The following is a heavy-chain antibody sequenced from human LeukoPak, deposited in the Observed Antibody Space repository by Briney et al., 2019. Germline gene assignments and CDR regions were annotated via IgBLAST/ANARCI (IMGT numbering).Heavy chain of an antibody. J-gene: IGHJ4*02. Sequence: KTGGSLRLSCAVSEFPFSIAWMSWVRQAPGEGLEWVGRIKSKADGGTTDYAAPVKTRFTISRDDSKNMLYLQMNSLKAEDTAVYYCTTVGCSGGACFFFDHWGQGTLVTVSS. CDR1: EFPFSIAW. V-gene: IGHV3-15*01. CDR2: IKSKADGGTT. D-gene: IGHD2-15*01. CDR3: TTVGCSGGACFFFDH.